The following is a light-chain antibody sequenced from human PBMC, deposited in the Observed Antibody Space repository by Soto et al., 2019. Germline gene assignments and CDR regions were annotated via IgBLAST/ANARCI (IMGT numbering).Light chain of an antibody. Sequence: QSVLTQPASVSGSPGQSITISCTGTGSDIGAYNYVSWYQQHPGKAPKLLIHGVTHQHSGVSPRFSASKSAYTASLTISGIQAEYEPAYYCSSFTTTSFYVFGRGTKVT. CDR2: GVT. J-gene: IGLJ1*01. CDR3: SSFTTTSFYV. CDR1: GSDIGAYNY. V-gene: IGLV2-14*01.